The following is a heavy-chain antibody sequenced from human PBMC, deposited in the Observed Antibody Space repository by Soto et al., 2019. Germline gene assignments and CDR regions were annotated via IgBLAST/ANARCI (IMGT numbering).Heavy chain of an antibody. CDR2: IYSGGST. Sequence: GGSLRLSCAASGFTVSSNYMSWVRQAPGKGLEWVSVIYSGGSTYYADSVKGRFTISRDNSKNTLYLQMNSLRAEDTAVYYCARLRYFDWLSPLRAFDIWGQGTMVTVSS. V-gene: IGHV3-53*01. CDR3: ARLRYFDWLSPLRAFDI. CDR1: GFTVSSNY. J-gene: IGHJ3*02. D-gene: IGHD3-9*01.